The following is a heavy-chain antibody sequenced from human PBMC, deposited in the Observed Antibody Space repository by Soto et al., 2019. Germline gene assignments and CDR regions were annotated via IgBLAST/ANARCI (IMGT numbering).Heavy chain of an antibody. J-gene: IGHJ6*03. CDR3: ARTVLGPDLLADSFVDYYYYMDV. Sequence: SETLSLTCTVSGGSISSGGYYWSWIRQHPGKGLEWVGYVYYSGSTSYNPSLKRRVTLSADSSRGQFSLRLNSVTAADTAVYYCARTVLGPDLLADSFVDYYYYMDVWGQGTTVTVSS. CDR2: VYYSGST. D-gene: IGHD3-9*01. V-gene: IGHV4-61*08. CDR1: GGSISSGGYY.